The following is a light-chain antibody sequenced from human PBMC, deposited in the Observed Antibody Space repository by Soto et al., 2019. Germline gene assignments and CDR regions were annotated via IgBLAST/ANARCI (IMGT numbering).Light chain of an antibody. J-gene: IGKJ5*01. CDR1: QGISEY. CDR2: GAS. CDR3: QQRSNWPPAIT. Sequence: DIQMAQSPSSLSASIGDRVTITCRASQGISEYLAWYQQRPGNAPNLLIYGASILQSGVPSRFSGSGSGTHFTLTISSLQPEDVATYYCQQRSNWPPAITFGQGTRLEIK. V-gene: IGKV1-27*01.